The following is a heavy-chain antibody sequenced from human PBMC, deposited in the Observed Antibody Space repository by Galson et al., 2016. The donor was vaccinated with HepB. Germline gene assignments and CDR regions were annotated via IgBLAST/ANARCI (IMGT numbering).Heavy chain of an antibody. D-gene: IGHD2-2*02. CDR2: ISDSEST. CDR1: GGSVSSASHY. J-gene: IGHJ6*02. Sequence: TLSLTCTVSGGSVSSASHYWSWVRQPTGKGLEWIGYISDSESTNYNPSLKGRATISLDRSKNQFSLRLNSVIAADTAVYYCAKDEGFYNGMDFWGQGTTVTVSS. V-gene: IGHV4-61*01. CDR3: AKDEGFYNGMDF.